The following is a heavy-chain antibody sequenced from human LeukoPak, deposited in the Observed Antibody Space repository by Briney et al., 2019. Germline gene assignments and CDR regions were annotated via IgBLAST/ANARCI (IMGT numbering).Heavy chain of an antibody. CDR2: INHSGST. D-gene: IGHD4-17*01. J-gene: IGHJ4*02. CDR3: ARLPTVTFFDY. V-gene: IGHV4-34*01. Sequence: PSETLSLTCAVYGGSFSGYYWSWIRQPPGKGLEWIGEINHSGSTNYNPSLKSRVTISVDTSKNQFSLRLSSVTAADTAVYYCARLPTVTFFDYWGQGILVTVSS. CDR1: GGSFSGYY.